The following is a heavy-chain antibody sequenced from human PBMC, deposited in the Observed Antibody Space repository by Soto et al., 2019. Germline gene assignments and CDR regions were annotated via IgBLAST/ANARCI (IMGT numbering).Heavy chain of an antibody. V-gene: IGHV3-33*01. D-gene: IGHD6-6*01. J-gene: IGHJ4*02. CDR1: GFTFSSYG. CDR3: ARDRQLAGYYFDY. Sequence: QVQLVESGGGVVQPGRSLRLSCAASGFTFSSYGMHWVRQAPGKGLEWVAVIWYDGSNKYYADSVKGRFTISRDNSKNTLDLQMNSLRAADTAVYYCARDRQLAGYYFDYWGQGTLVTVSS. CDR2: IWYDGSNK.